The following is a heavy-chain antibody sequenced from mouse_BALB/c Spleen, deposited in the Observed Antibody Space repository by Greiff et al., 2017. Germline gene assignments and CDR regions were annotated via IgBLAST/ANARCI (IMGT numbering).Heavy chain of an antibody. J-gene: IGHJ3*01. CDR2: ILPGSGST. CDR3: ARRNWDWFAY. D-gene: IGHD4-1*01. CDR1: GYTFSSYW. V-gene: IGHV1-9*01. Sequence: QVQLQQSGAELMKPGASVKISCKATGYTFSSYWIEWVKQRPGHGLEWIGEILPGSGSTNYNEKFKGKATFTADTSSNTAYMQLSSLTSEDSAVYYCARRNWDWFAYWGQGTLVTVSA.